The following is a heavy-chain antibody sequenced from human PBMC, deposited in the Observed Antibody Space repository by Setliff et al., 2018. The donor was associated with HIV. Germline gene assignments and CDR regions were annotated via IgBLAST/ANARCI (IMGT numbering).Heavy chain of an antibody. Sequence: ASVKVSCKASGYNFFSYGISWVRQAPGQGLEWMGWISTFDGNTDYAQNVQDRVTMTTDTPTSTVYMELRSLRSDDTAVYYCARVPGDYGDNPIDYWGQGTLVTVSS. J-gene: IGHJ4*02. CDR3: ARVPGDYGDNPIDY. D-gene: IGHD4-17*01. CDR2: ISTFDGNT. V-gene: IGHV1-18*01. CDR1: GYNFFSYG.